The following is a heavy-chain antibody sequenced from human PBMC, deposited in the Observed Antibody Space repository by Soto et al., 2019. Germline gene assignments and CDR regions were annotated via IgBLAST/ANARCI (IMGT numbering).Heavy chain of an antibody. V-gene: IGHV4-39*07. CDR2: IYSIGST. CDR1: GGSISSSSY. D-gene: IGHD4-17*01. J-gene: IGHJ4*02. CDR3: ARVYGDYLDY. Sequence: SETLSLTCTVSGGSISSSSYWGWIRQPPGKGLEWIGSIYSIGSTYYNPSLKSRVTISVDTSKNQFSLKLSSVTAADTAVYYCARVYGDYLDYWAQRTLVTVSS.